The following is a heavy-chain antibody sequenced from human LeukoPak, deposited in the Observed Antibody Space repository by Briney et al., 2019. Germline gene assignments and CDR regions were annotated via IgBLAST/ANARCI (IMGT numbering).Heavy chain of an antibody. CDR2: IIPIFGTA. Sequence: GASVKVSCKASGGTFSSYAISWVRQAPGQGLEWMGRIIPIFGTANYAQKFQGRVTITTDESTSTAYMELSSLRSEDTAVYYCARSSVARYSDYLYPDYWGQGTLVTVSS. D-gene: IGHD4-11*01. J-gene: IGHJ4*02. V-gene: IGHV1-69*05. CDR1: GGTFSSYA. CDR3: ARSSVARYSDYLYPDY.